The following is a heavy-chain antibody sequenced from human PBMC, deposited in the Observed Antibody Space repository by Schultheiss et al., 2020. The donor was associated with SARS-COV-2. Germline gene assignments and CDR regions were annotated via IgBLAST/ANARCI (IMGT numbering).Heavy chain of an antibody. CDR1: GFTFSSYG. J-gene: IGHJ5*02. CDR3: AKGPPAGARADNWFDP. Sequence: GGSLRLSCAASGFTFSSYGMHWVRQAPGKGLEWVSAISGSGGSTYYADSVKGRFTISRDNSKNTLYLQMNSLRAEDTAVYYCAKGPPAGARADNWFDPWGQGTLVTVSS. V-gene: IGHV3-23*01. CDR2: ISGSGGST. D-gene: IGHD6-13*01.